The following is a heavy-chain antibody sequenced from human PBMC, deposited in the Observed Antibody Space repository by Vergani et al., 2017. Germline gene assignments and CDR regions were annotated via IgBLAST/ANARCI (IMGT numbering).Heavy chain of an antibody. Sequence: QVQLVQSGAEVKKPGSSVKVSCKASGGTFSSYTISWVRQAPGQGLEWMGRIIPILGIANYAQKFQGRVTITADKSTSTAYMELSSLRSEDTAVYYCATARGVIQQTFDYWGQGTLVTVSS. CDR3: ATARGVIQQTFDY. J-gene: IGHJ4*02. D-gene: IGHD3-10*01. V-gene: IGHV1-69*02. CDR2: IIPILGIA. CDR1: GGTFSSYT.